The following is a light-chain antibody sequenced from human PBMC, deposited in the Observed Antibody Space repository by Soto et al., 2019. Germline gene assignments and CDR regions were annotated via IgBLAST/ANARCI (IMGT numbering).Light chain of an antibody. CDR2: LGS. CDR3: MQALQTPYT. CDR1: QSLLHSNGYNY. V-gene: IGKV2-28*01. Sequence: DIVMTQSPLSLPVTPGESASISCRSSQSLLHSNGYNYLDWYLQKPGQSPQLLIYLGSNRASGVPDRFSGSGSNTFFTLRISRVEAEDVGVYYCMQALQTPYTFGQGTKLEI. J-gene: IGKJ2*01.